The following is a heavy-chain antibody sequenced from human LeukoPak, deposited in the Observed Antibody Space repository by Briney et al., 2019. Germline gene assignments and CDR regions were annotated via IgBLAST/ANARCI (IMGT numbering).Heavy chain of an antibody. V-gene: IGHV1-2*02. CDR2: INPNSGGT. Sequence: ASVKVSCKASGYTFTGYYMHWVRQAPGKGLEWMGWINPNSGGTNYAQKFQGRVTMTRDTSISTAYMELSRLRSDDTAVYYCARVPPTEVYFDYWGQGTLVTVSS. J-gene: IGHJ4*02. D-gene: IGHD1-14*01. CDR3: ARVPPTEVYFDY. CDR1: GYTFTGYY.